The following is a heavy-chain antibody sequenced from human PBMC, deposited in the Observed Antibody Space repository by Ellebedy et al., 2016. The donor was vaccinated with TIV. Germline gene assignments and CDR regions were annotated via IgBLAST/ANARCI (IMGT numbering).Heavy chain of an antibody. CDR1: GGSISSYY. CDR3: ARGYYYGSGGFDY. V-gene: IGHV4-59*12. J-gene: IGHJ4*02. CDR2: IYYSGST. Sequence: SETLSLXCTVSGGSISSYYWSWIRQPPGKGLEWIGYIYYSGSTNYNPSLKSRVTISIDTSKNQFSLKLSSVTAADTAVYYCARGYYYGSGGFDYWGQGTLVTVSS. D-gene: IGHD3-10*01.